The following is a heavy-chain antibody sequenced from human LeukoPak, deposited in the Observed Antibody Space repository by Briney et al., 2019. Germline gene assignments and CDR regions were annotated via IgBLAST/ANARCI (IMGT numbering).Heavy chain of an antibody. CDR1: GGSISSSSYY. Sequence: PSETLSLTCTVSGGSISSSSYYWGWIRQPPGKGLEWIGSIYYSGSTYYNPSLKSRVTISVDTSKNQFSLKLSSVTAADTAVYYCARDLPEAGRYFDWLLRGFDYWGQGTLVTVSS. D-gene: IGHD3-9*01. V-gene: IGHV4-39*07. CDR2: IYYSGST. CDR3: ARDLPEAGRYFDWLLRGFDY. J-gene: IGHJ4*02.